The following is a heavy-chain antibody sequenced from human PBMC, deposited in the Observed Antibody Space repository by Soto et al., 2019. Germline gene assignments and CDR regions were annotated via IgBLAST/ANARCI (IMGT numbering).Heavy chain of an antibody. V-gene: IGHV3-74*01. CDR1: GLTFNRYW. D-gene: IGHD2-15*01. CDR3: AREFCSGGNCYTYYFDP. Sequence: PGGSLRLSCAASGLTFNRYWMHWVRHAPGKGLVWVSHINTDGSNTNYADSVKGRFPISRDNAKSTLFLQMNSLRDEDTAVYYCAREFCSGGNCYTYYFDPWGQGIPVTV. CDR2: INTDGSNT. J-gene: IGHJ5*02.